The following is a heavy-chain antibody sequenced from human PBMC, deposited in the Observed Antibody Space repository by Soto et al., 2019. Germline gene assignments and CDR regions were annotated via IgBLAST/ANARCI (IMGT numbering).Heavy chain of an antibody. D-gene: IGHD3-3*01. J-gene: IGHJ4*02. Sequence: GGSLRLSCAASGSTLSSYSMNWVRQAPGKGLEWVSSISSSSSSYIYYADSVKGRFTISRDNAKNSLYLQMNSLRAEDTAVYYCARGRVRCPFDYWGQGTLVTVSS. CDR2: ISSSSSSYI. CDR1: GSTLSSYS. V-gene: IGHV3-21*01. CDR3: ARGRVRCPFDY.